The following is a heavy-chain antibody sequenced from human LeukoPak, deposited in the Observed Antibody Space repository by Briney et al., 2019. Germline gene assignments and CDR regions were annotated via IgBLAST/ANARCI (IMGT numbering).Heavy chain of an antibody. D-gene: IGHD1-26*01. CDR1: GGSISSGSYY. V-gene: IGHV4-61*02. CDR3: ARAVSYSAAWYYYYMDV. Sequence: SQTLSLTCTVSGGSISSGSYYWSWIRQPAGKGLEWIGRIYTSGSTNYNPSLKSRVTISVDTSKNQFSLKLSSVTAADTAVYYCARAVSYSAAWYYYYMDVWGKGTTVTVSS. J-gene: IGHJ6*03. CDR2: IYTSGST.